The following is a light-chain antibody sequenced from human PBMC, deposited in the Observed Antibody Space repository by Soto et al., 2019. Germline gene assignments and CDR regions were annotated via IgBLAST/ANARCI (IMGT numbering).Light chain of an antibody. V-gene: IGLV8-61*01. CDR1: SGSVSTTSY. Sequence: QTVVTQEPSFSVSPGGTVTLTCGLTSGSVSTTSYPSWYQQTPGQAPRTLIYSTNTRSSGVPDRFSGSILGSKAALTITGAQADDESDYYCVLYMGSGIWVFGGGTQLTVL. CDR2: STN. CDR3: VLYMGSGIWV. J-gene: IGLJ3*02.